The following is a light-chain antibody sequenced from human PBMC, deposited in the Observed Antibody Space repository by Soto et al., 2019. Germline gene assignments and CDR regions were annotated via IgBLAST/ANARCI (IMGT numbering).Light chain of an antibody. J-gene: IGKJ5*01. Sequence: IVLTQSPVTLSLSPGERATLSCRASHGVGRSLVWFQQRPGRAPTLLIYDASTRATGIPARFCGSGSATNFTLTISSLEPEDVSVFYCQQRSNWSPITFGQGTRLEIK. CDR3: QQRSNWSPIT. V-gene: IGKV3-11*01. CDR1: HGVGRS. CDR2: DAS.